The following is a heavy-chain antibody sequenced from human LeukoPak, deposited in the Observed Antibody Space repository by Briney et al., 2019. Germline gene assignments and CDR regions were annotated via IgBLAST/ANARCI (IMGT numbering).Heavy chain of an antibody. V-gene: IGHV3-73*01. J-gene: IGHJ4*02. D-gene: IGHD3-9*01. Sequence: GGSLKLSCAASGLTFSGSGIHWVRQASGKGLEWLGRIGRQGDSDATRYAASLKGKFAISRVDSRNTSYLQMNSLKTEDTAVYYCAGDYNFLTGLNYWGQGTLVTVSS. CDR2: IGRQGDSDAT. CDR3: AGDYNFLTGLNY. CDR1: GLTFSGSG.